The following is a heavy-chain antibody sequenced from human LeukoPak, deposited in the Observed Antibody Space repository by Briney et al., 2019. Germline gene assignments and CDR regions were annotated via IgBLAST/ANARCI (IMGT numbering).Heavy chain of an antibody. J-gene: IGHJ4*02. CDR1: GFTFDDYA. Sequence: PGGSLRLSCAASGFTFDDYAMHWVRQAPGKGLEWVSGISWNSGSIGYADSVKGRFTISRDNAKNSLYLQMNSLRAEDTALYYCAKGGGRSYGEFDYWGQGTLVTVSS. V-gene: IGHV3-9*01. CDR2: ISWNSGSI. CDR3: AKGGGRSYGEFDY. D-gene: IGHD5-18*01.